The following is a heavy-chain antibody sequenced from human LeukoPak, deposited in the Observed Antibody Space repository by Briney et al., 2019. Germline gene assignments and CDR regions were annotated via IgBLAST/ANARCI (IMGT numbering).Heavy chain of an antibody. D-gene: IGHD3-10*01. CDR1: GGSFSGYY. J-gene: IGHJ5*02. CDR2: INRSGST. CDR3: ARGHKRVWFGEGNWFDP. Sequence: SETLSLTCAVYGGSFSGYYWSWIRQPPGKGLEWIGEINRSGSTNYNPSLKSRVTISVDTSKNQFSLKLSSVTAADTAVYYCARGHKRVWFGEGNWFDPWGQGTLVTVSS. V-gene: IGHV4-34*01.